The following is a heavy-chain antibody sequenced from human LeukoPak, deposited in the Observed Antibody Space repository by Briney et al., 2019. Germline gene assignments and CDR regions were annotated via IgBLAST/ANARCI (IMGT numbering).Heavy chain of an antibody. CDR1: GYSFTTNW. V-gene: IGHV5-51*01. Sequence: GESLKISCKGSGYSFTTNWIGWLRQMPGKGLEWMGIIYPGDSDTRYSPSFQGQVTISADKSISTAYLQWSSLKASDTAMYYCAKFHSSGYSRWFDPWGQGTLVTVSS. CDR2: IYPGDSDT. J-gene: IGHJ5*02. D-gene: IGHD3-22*01. CDR3: AKFHSSGYSRWFDP.